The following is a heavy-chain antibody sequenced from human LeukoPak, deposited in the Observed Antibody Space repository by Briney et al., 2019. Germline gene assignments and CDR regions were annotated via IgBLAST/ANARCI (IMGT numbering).Heavy chain of an antibody. CDR2: INYSGNT. CDR3: ARHSGSYYDLDY. V-gene: IGHV4-59*08. D-gene: IGHD1-26*01. CDR1: GGSISTYY. Sequence: PSETLSLTCTVSGGSISTYYWSWIRQPPGKGLEWIGYINYSGNTKYNPSLKGRLTISVDTSKNQFSLKLRSVTAADTAVYYCARHSGSYYDLDYWGQGTLVTVSS. J-gene: IGHJ4*02.